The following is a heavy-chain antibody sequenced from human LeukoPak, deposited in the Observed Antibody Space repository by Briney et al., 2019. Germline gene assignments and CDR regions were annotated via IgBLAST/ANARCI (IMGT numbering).Heavy chain of an antibody. CDR1: GFTFSAFA. J-gene: IGHJ4*02. Sequence: PGGSLRLSCAASGFTFSAFAMTWVRQAPGKGLEWVSTITDDGYNTYSADSVKGRITFSRDNSKNTLSLQLRSLGAEDTAVYYCAKDLSYTSGASDHWGQGTLVTVSS. D-gene: IGHD6-19*01. V-gene: IGHV3-23*01. CDR2: ITDDGYNT. CDR3: AKDLSYTSGASDH.